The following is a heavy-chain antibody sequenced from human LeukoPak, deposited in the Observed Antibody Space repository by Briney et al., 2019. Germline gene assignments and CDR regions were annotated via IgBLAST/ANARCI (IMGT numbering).Heavy chain of an antibody. V-gene: IGHV4-59*01. D-gene: IGHD1-1*01. CDR1: GGSISSFF. CDR3: ARDLELERNRWNYFES. Sequence: SETLSLTCTVSGGSISSFFWSWIRQPPGKGLEGIGSMHYSGDTKYNPSLKSRVSLSIDTSKQQFSLRLSFVTAADTAVYYCARDLELERNRWNYFESWGQGTLVTVSS. CDR2: MHYSGDT. J-gene: IGHJ4*02.